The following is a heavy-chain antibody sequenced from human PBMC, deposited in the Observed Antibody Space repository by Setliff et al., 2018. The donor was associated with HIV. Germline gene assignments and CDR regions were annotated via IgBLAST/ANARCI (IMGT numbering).Heavy chain of an antibody. CDR3: ARLSIFGVASKGWFDP. Sequence: KPSETLSLTCTVSGGSISSYYWSWIRQPPGKGLEWIGYIYYNGSTNYNPSLKSRVTISVDTSKNQFSLKLSSVTAADTAVYYCARLSIFGVASKGWFDPWGQGTLVTVSS. V-gene: IGHV4-59*08. CDR1: GGSISSYY. J-gene: IGHJ5*02. CDR2: IYYNGST. D-gene: IGHD3-3*01.